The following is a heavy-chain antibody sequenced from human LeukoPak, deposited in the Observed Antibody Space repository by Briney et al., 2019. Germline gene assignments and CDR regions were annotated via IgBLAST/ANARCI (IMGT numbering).Heavy chain of an antibody. D-gene: IGHD6-13*01. CDR1: GYTFTSYG. V-gene: IGHV1-18*01. CDR2: ISAYNGNT. J-gene: IGHJ4*02. Sequence: GASVKVSCKASGYTFTSYGISWVRQAPGQGLEWMGWISAYNGNTNYAQKLQGRVTMTTDTSTSTAYMELRSLRSDDTAVYYCARAPGSWYPVDLDYWGQGTLVTVSS. CDR3: ARAPGSWYPVDLDY.